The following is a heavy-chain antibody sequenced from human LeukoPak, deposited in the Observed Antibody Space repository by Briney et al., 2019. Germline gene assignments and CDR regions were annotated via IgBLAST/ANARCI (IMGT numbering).Heavy chain of an antibody. CDR1: GFTFSSYG. V-gene: IGHV3-30*03. Sequence: GGSLRPSCAASGFTFSSYGMHWVRQAPGKGLEWVAVISYDGSNKFYADSVKGRFTISRDKSKNTLYLQMNSLRAEDTAVYYCAGGVAAALRSYGMDVWGQGTTVTVSS. D-gene: IGHD6-13*01. J-gene: IGHJ6*02. CDR3: AGGVAAALRSYGMDV. CDR2: ISYDGSNK.